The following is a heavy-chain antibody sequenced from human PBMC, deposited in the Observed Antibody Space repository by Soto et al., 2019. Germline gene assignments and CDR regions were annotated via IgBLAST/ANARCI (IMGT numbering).Heavy chain of an antibody. CDR1: GGSISSYY. Sequence: TSETLSLTCTVSGGSISSYYWSWIRQPPGKGLEWIGYIYYSGSTYYNPSLKSRVTISVDTSKNQFSLKLSSVTAADTAVYYCAFSETDSFDYWGQGTLVTVSS. V-gene: IGHV4-59*01. CDR2: IYYSGST. CDR3: AFSETDSFDY. J-gene: IGHJ4*02.